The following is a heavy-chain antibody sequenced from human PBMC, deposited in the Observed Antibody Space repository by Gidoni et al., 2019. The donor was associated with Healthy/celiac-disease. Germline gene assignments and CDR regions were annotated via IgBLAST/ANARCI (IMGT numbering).Heavy chain of an antibody. CDR2: IRSKANSYAT. CDR1: GFPSSGSA. J-gene: IGHJ4*02. D-gene: IGHD7-27*01. Sequence: EVQLVESGGGLVQPGGSLQLSCAASGFPSSGSAMHWVRQASGKGLEWVGRIRSKANSYATAYAASVKGRFTISRDDSKNTAYLQMNSLKTEDTAVYYCTATTQLGTLSYYFDYWGQGTLVTVSS. CDR3: TATTQLGTLSYYFDY. V-gene: IGHV3-73*02.